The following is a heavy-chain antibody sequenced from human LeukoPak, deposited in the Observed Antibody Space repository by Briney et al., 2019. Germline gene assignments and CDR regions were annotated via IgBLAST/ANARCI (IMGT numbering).Heavy chain of an antibody. J-gene: IGHJ6*03. V-gene: IGHV3-33*06. D-gene: IGHD4-17*01. Sequence: GGSLRLSCAASGFTFSSYGMHWVRQAPGKGLEWVALIWFDGTYEYYADSVKGRFAISRDNSNKTLYLQMNSLRAEDTAVYYCAKERDYAEDMDVWGKGTTVTVSS. CDR3: AKERDYAEDMDV. CDR1: GFTFSSYG. CDR2: IWFDGTYE.